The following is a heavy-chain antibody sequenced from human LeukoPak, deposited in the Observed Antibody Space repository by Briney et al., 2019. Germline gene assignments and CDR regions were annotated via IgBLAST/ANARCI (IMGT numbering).Heavy chain of an antibody. CDR2: IYPGDSDT. D-gene: IGHD3-9*01. J-gene: IGHJ4*02. CDR1: GYSFTSYW. V-gene: IGHV5-51*01. CDR3: ARHGIKGLRYFDWLSYYFDY. Sequence: GESLKISCKGSGYSFTSYWIGWVRQMPGKGLEWMGIIYPGDSDTRYSSSFQGQVTISADKSISTAYLQWSSLKASDTAMYYCARHGIKGLRYFDWLSYYFDYWGQGTLVTVSS.